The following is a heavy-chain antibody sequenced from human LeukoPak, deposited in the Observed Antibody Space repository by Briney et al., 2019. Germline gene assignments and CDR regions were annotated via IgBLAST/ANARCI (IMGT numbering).Heavy chain of an antibody. CDR1: GFTVSSNY. CDR3: AREYYYDSSGYSAGSDY. J-gene: IGHJ4*02. Sequence: GGSLRLSCAASGFTVSSNYMSWVRQAPGKGLEWVSVIYSGGSTNYADSVKGRFTISRDNSKNTLYLQMNSLRAEDTAVYYCAREYYYDSSGYSAGSDYWGQGTLVTVSS. CDR2: IYSGGST. V-gene: IGHV3-66*01. D-gene: IGHD3-22*01.